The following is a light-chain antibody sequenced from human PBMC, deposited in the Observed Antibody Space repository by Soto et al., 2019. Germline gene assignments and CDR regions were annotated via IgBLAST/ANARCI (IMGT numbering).Light chain of an antibody. CDR1: QTVSNSY. V-gene: IGKV3-20*01. J-gene: IGKJ1*01. CDR2: DAS. Sequence: EIVLTQSPGTLSLSPGERATLSCRASQTVSNSYLAWYQQKPGQAPRLLTFDASTRATVIPDRFSGSGSGTDFTLTISRLEPEDFAVYYCQQYGSSPQTFGQGTKVEIK. CDR3: QQYGSSPQT.